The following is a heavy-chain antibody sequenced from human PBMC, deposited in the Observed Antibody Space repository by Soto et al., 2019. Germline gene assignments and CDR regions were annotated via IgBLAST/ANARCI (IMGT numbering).Heavy chain of an antibody. V-gene: IGHV4-39*01. CDR1: GGSISTSSYY. CDR3: ASQYRGTYGYFDY. D-gene: IGHD3-10*01. Sequence: PSETLSLTCSVSGGSISTSSYYWGWIRQPPGKGLEWIGSIYYSGSTYYNPSLKSRATISEDTSKNQFSLKLSSVTAADTAVFYCASQYRGTYGYFDYWGQGTLVTVSS. CDR2: IYYSGST. J-gene: IGHJ4*02.